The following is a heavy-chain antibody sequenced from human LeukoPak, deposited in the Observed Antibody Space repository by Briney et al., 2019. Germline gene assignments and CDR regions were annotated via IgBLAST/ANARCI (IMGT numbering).Heavy chain of an antibody. J-gene: IGHJ4*02. CDR1: GFTFSSYS. CDR2: ISSSSSYI. Sequence: GGSLRLSCAASGFTFSSYSMNWVRQAPGKGLEWVSSISSSSSYIYYADSVKGRFTISRDNAKNSRYLQMNSLRAEDTAVYYCARDPGYYRTLDYWGQGTLVTVSS. D-gene: IGHD3-9*01. V-gene: IGHV3-21*01. CDR3: ARDPGYYRTLDY.